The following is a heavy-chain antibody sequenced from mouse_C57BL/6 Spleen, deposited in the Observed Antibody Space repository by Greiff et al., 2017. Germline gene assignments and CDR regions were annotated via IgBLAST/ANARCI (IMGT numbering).Heavy chain of an antibody. CDR3: ARWELQFAY. J-gene: IGHJ3*01. CDR2: IDPSDSYT. CDR1: GYTFTCYW. V-gene: IGHV1-69*01. D-gene: IGHD2-1*01. Sequence: QVQLQQPGAELVMPGASVKLSCKASGYTFTCYWMHWVKQRPGQGLEWIREIDPSDSYTNYNQKFKGKSTLTVDKSSSTAYMQLSSLTSEDSAVYYCARWELQFAYWGQGTLVTVSA.